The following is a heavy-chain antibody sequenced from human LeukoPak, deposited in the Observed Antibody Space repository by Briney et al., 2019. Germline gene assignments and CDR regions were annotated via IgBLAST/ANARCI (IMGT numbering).Heavy chain of an antibody. Sequence: GGSLRLSCAASGFTVSTYYMTWVRQAPGKGLECVSVIYSGGSTYYADSVKGRFTISRDSSKNTLYLQMNSLRAEDTAVYYCAKDLGGRAVDVGPSFDYWGQGTLVTVSS. CDR1: GFTVSTYY. D-gene: IGHD4-23*01. J-gene: IGHJ4*02. CDR2: IYSGGST. V-gene: IGHV3-53*01. CDR3: AKDLGGRAVDVGPSFDY.